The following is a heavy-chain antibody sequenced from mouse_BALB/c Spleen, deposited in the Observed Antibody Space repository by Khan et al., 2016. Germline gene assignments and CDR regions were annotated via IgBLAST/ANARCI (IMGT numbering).Heavy chain of an antibody. CDR3: ARWGYGNCLDQAMDY. CDR2: INPGSNYT. V-gene: IGHV1-7*01. D-gene: IGHD2-10*02. CDR1: GYTFTRFW. Sequence: QVQLQQSGAELAKPGASVKMSCKASGYTFTRFWMHWVKQRPGQGLEWIGYINPGSNYTDYNQNFKDKATLTADKSSSTAYMLLSSLTSEASAVYCGARWGYGNCLDQAMDYWGQGISVTVSS. J-gene: IGHJ4*01.